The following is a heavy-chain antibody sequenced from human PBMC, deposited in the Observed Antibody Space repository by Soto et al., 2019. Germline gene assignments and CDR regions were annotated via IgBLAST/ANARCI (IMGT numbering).Heavy chain of an antibody. Sequence: SGNLDLTCTVSGGSIKNGDYFWGWIRQPPGKGLEWIGSVHSSGGTYYNSSLNGRVTISMDTSNNHFSLNLTSVTAADTAVYFCSIFLVCAPRHSLFASCGQGSLVTVSS. CDR1: GGSIKNGDYF. CDR3: SIFLVCAPRHSLFAS. J-gene: IGHJ1*01. V-gene: IGHV4-39*02. D-gene: IGHD3-3*01. CDR2: VHSSGGT.